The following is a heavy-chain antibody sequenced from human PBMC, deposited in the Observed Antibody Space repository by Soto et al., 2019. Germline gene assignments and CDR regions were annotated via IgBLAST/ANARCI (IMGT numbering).Heavy chain of an antibody. J-gene: IGHJ3*01. V-gene: IGHV1-69*13. Sequence: SVKVSCKASGGTFSSYAISWVRQAPGQGLEWMGGIIPIFDTTDYAQRFQGRVTISADESTSTAYMELSSLRSEDTAVYYCARDRRFYDSGTYDIANDAFDVWGQGTMVTVSS. CDR3: ARDRRFYDSGTYDIANDAFDV. CDR1: GGTFSSYA. CDR2: IIPIFDTT. D-gene: IGHD3-22*01.